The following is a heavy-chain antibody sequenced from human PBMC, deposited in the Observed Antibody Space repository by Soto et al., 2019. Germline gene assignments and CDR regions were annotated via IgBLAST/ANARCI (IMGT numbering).Heavy chain of an antibody. CDR2: TYYRSKWYN. V-gene: IGHV6-1*01. D-gene: IGHD3-16*01. Sequence: KQSQTLSLTCAISGDSVSSNSAAWNWIRQSPSRGLEWLGRTYYRSKWYNDYAVSVKSRITINPDTSKNQFSLQLNSVTPEDTAVYYCATATEGGRPYYYYGMDVWGQGTTVTVSS. CDR1: GDSVSSNSAA. CDR3: ATATEGGRPYYYYGMDV. J-gene: IGHJ6*02.